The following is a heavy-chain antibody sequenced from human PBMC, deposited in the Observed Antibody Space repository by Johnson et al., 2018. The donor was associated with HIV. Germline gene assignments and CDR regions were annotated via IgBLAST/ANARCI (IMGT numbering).Heavy chain of an antibody. V-gene: IGHV3-30-3*01. CDR3: ASILVVAALEADAFDI. CDR1: GFTFSSYA. J-gene: IGHJ3*02. Sequence: QVQLVESGGGVVQPGRSLRLSCAASGFTFSSYAMHWVRQAPGKGLEWVAVISYDGSNKYYADSVKGRFTISRDNSKNTLYLQMNSLRAEDRAVYYCASILVVAALEADAFDIWGQGTMVTVSS. D-gene: IGHD2-15*01. CDR2: ISYDGSNK.